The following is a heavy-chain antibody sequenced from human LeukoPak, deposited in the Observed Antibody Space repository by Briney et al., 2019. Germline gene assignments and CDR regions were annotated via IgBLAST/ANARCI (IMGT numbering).Heavy chain of an antibody. J-gene: IGHJ5*02. CDR3: ARSHVVVVAATTRTGFDP. V-gene: IGHV1-68*01. CDR2: ITLYNGNT. D-gene: IGHD2-15*01. Sequence: ASVKVSCKTSGYTFTYCSLHWLQQAPGQGLERMRWITLYNGNTNYAKKFQGRVTITRDMSLRTAYMELSSLRSEDTAVYYCARSHVVVVAATTRTGFDPWGQGTLVTVSS. CDR1: GYTFTYCS.